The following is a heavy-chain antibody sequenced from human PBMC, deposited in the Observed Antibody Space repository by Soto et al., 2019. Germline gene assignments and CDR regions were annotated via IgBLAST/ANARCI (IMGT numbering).Heavy chain of an antibody. V-gene: IGHV1-8*01. J-gene: IGHJ4*02. D-gene: IGHD3-22*01. Sequence: ASVKVSCKASGYTFTSYDINWVRQATGQGLEWMGWMNPNSGNTGYAQKFQGRVTMTRNTSISTLYLQMSSLRAEDTALYYCARNHNYPGFSGHYYGDGGLDSWGPGTLVTVSS. CDR1: GYTFTSYD. CDR3: ARNHNYPGFSGHYYGDGGLDS. CDR2: MNPNSGNT.